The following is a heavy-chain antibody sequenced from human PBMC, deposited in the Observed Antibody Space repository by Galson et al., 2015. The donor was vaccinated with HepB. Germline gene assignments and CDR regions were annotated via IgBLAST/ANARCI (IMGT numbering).Heavy chain of an antibody. V-gene: IGHV3-13*01. D-gene: IGHD3-10*01. CDR2: IGTIGDT. J-gene: IGHJ6*02. Sequence: SLRLSCAASGFTFSSQDMHWVRQTTGRGLEWVSGIGTIGDTFYSTSVRGRFTISREYAKNSLYLQVNSLRDDDTAVYYCARGHPVVRGVISDMDVWGQGTTVTVSS. CDR3: ARGHPVVRGVISDMDV. CDR1: GFTFSSQD.